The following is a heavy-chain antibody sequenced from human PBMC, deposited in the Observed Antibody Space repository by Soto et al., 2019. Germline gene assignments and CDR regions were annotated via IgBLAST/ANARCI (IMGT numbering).Heavy chain of an antibody. CDR3: AAHSGSTYGPLDY. D-gene: IGHD3-10*01. Sequence: PSETLSLTCVVSGGSINRGDFFWNWIRQHPERGLEWIGYIYNRGGTFYNPSLENRLTISMDNSKILCSLQLTSMTAADTAVYYCAAHSGSTYGPLDYWGQGTQVTVSS. J-gene: IGHJ4*02. V-gene: IGHV4-31*11. CDR1: GGSINRGDFF. CDR2: IYNRGGT.